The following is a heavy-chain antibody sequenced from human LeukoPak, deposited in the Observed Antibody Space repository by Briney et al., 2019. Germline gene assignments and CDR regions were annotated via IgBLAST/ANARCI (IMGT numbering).Heavy chain of an antibody. CDR3: ARERLHYYDSSGYYLYFDY. D-gene: IGHD3-22*01. J-gene: IGHJ4*02. V-gene: IGHV4-31*03. CDR1: GGSISSGGYY. CDR2: IYYSGST. Sequence: SETLSLTCTVSGGSISSGGYYWSWIRQHPGKGLEWIGYIYYSGSTYYNPPLKSRVTISVDTSKNQFSLKLSSVTAADTAVYYCARERLHYYDSSGYYLYFDYWGQGTLVTVSS.